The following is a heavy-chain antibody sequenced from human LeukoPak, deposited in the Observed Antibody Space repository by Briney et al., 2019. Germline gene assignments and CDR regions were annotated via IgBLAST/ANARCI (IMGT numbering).Heavy chain of an antibody. CDR3: TRELGPP. J-gene: IGHJ5*02. V-gene: IGHV3-7*01. CDR1: GFTFITSW. Sequence: GGSLRVSCAASGFTFITSWMDWVRQAPGRGLEWVAYINQDGSGKYYVDSVKGRFTVSIDNAKKSLYLQMNSLRAEDTAMYYCTRELGPPWGQGTVVSVPS. CDR2: INQDGSGK.